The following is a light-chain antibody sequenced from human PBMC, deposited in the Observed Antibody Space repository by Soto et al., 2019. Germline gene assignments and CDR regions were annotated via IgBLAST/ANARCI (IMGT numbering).Light chain of an antibody. V-gene: IGLV2-14*03. CDR3: SSYTTTSAPCV. Sequence: QSVLTQPASVSGSPGQSITISCSGTSSDVGAYNYVSWYQHHPGKAPKLIIYDVSNRPSGVSNRFSGSESGNTASLTISGLQAEDEADYYCSSYTTTSAPCVFGTGTKVTVL. CDR1: SSDVGAYNY. J-gene: IGLJ1*01. CDR2: DVS.